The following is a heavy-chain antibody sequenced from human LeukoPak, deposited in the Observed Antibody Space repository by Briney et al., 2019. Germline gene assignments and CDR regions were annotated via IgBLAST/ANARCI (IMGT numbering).Heavy chain of an antibody. J-gene: IGHJ3*02. D-gene: IGHD3-22*01. CDR1: GYTLTGYY. Sequence: GASVKVSCKASGYTLTGYYMHWVRQAPGQGLEWMGWINPNSGGTNYAQKFQGRVTMTRDTSISTAYMELSRLRSDDTAVYYCALSRSSGYYGAFDIWGQGTMVTVSS. V-gene: IGHV1-2*02. CDR3: ALSRSSGYYGAFDI. CDR2: INPNSGGT.